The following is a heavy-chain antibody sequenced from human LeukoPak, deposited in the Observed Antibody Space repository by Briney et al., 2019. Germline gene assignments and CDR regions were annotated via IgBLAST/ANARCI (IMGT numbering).Heavy chain of an antibody. CDR1: GFPFSSYA. V-gene: IGHV3-23*01. D-gene: IGHD5-24*01. J-gene: IGHJ4*02. Sequence: QTGGSLRLSCAASGFPFSSYAMSWVRQAPGKGLEWVSAISHSGGTTYYADSVKGRFTISRDNSKNTLYLQMHSLRAEDTAVYYCARSRVRLWLHPADYWGQGTLVTVSS. CDR3: ARSRVRLWLHPADY. CDR2: ISHSGGTT.